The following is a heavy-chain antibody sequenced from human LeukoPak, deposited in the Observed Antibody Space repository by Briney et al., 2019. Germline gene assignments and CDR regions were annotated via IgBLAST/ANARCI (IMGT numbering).Heavy chain of an antibody. J-gene: IGHJ4*02. D-gene: IGHD6-19*01. CDR3: ARRRSIAVAGTNHMFDY. CDR2: IYPGDSDT. CDR1: GYSFTSYW. V-gene: IGHV5-51*01. Sequence: GESLKISCKGSGYSFTSYWIGWVRQLPGKGLEWMGIIYPGDSDTRYSPSFQGQVTISADKSISTAYLQWSSLKASGTAMYYCARRRSIAVAGTNHMFDYWGQGTLVTVSS.